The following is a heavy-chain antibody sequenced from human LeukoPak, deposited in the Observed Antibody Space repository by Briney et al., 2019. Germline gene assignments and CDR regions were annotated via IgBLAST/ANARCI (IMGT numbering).Heavy chain of an antibody. CDR3: AKDQVISGSEASDI. Sequence: GGSLRLSCAASGFTFSSYTMNWVRQAPGEGLEWVSAISGSGVGTYYADSVKGRFTISRDNSWNTLYLQMNSLRADDTAVYYCAKDQVISGSEASDIWGQGTMVTVSS. CDR2: ISGSGVGT. V-gene: IGHV3-23*01. J-gene: IGHJ3*02. D-gene: IGHD2-21*01. CDR1: GFTFSSYT.